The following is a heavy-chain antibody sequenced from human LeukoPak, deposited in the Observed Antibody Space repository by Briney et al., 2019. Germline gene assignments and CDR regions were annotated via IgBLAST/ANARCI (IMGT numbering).Heavy chain of an antibody. J-gene: IGHJ4*02. Sequence: SETLSLTCTVSGGSISSYYWSWIRQPPGKGREWIGYIYYSGSTNYNPSLKSRVTISVDTSKNQFSLKLSSVTAADTAVYYCAREGPDSSGYMTAGYWGQGTLVTVSP. V-gene: IGHV4-59*01. D-gene: IGHD3-22*01. CDR1: GGSISSYY. CDR3: AREGPDSSGYMTAGY. CDR2: IYYSGST.